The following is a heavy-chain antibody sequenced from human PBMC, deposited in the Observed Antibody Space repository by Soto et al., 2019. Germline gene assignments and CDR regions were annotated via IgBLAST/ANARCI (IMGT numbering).Heavy chain of an antibody. CDR3: ARGSLLDGMDV. V-gene: IGHV4-30-2*01. CDR2: IYHTGST. CDR1: GGSIRSGGYS. D-gene: IGHD3-10*01. Sequence: PSETLSLTCAVSGGSIRSGGYSWNWIRQPPGKGLEWIGYIYHTGSTYYNPSLKSRVTISVDRSKNQFSLNLSSVTAADTAVYYCARGSLLDGMDVWGQGTTVTVSS. J-gene: IGHJ6*02.